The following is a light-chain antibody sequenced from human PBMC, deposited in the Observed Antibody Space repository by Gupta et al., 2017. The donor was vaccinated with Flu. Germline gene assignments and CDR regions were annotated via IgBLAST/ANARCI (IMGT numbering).Light chain of an antibody. V-gene: IGKV4-1*01. J-gene: IGKJ2*01. CDR3: QQYDSTPRT. CDR1: QSVLYSSNNKNY. CDR2: WAS. Sequence: DIVMTQSPDPLAVSLGERATINCKSSQSVLYSSNNKNYLAWYQQKPGQPPKLLIYWASTRESGVPDRFSGSGSGTDFTLTISSLHAEDVAVYYCQQYDSTPRTFGQGTKLEIK.